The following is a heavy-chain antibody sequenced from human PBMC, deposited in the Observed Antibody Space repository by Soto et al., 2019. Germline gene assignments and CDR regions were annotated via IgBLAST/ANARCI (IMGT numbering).Heavy chain of an antibody. D-gene: IGHD3-10*01. V-gene: IGHV1-18*01. J-gene: IGHJ5*02. Sequence: ASVKVSCKASGYTFTSYGISWVRQAPGQGLEWMGWISAYNGNTNYAQKLQGRVTMTTDTSTSTAYMELRSLRSDDTAVYYCARVSLNSITKSQGWFDPWGQGTLVTVSS. CDR1: GYTFTSYG. CDR2: ISAYNGNT. CDR3: ARVSLNSITKSQGWFDP.